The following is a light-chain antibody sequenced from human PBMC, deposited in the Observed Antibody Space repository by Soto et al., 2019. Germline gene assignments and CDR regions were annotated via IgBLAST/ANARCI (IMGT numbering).Light chain of an antibody. CDR2: GAS. V-gene: IGKV3-20*01. CDR3: QHYGSSIFS. Sequence: EIVLTQSPGTLSLSPGERATLSCRASQSVSSSYLAWYQQKPGQAPRLLIYGASTRATGIPDRFSGSGSGTDFTLTISRLEAEDFAVYYCQHYGSSIFSFGPGTKLDIK. J-gene: IGKJ3*01. CDR1: QSVSSSY.